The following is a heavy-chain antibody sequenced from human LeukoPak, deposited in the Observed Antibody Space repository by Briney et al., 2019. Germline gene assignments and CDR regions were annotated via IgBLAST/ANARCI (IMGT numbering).Heavy chain of an antibody. CDR1: GFAFSNYA. CDR2: LSGGGDSR. D-gene: IGHD3-10*01. V-gene: IGHV3-23*01. Sequence: GGSLRLSCAASGFAFSNYAMSWVRQAPGKGLEWVSSLSGGGDSRYYAGSVMGRFTISRDNSKNTLYLQMNSLRAEDTAVYYCAKAVRSMVTGGGYFDSWGQGTLVTVSS. J-gene: IGHJ4*02. CDR3: AKAVRSMVTGGGYFDS.